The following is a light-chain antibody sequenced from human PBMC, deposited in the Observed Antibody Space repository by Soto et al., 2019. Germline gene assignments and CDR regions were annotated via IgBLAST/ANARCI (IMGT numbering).Light chain of an antibody. Sequence: DIQMTQSPSTLSASVGDRVTITCRASQSISTSLAWYQQKPGKAPKLLISGASSLQSGVPSRFSGRGSGTEFILTIASLPPDDLATYFCQQYDDSSPTFGPGTKVDIK. V-gene: IGKV1-5*01. CDR3: QQYDDSSPT. CDR2: GAS. CDR1: QSISTS. J-gene: IGKJ3*01.